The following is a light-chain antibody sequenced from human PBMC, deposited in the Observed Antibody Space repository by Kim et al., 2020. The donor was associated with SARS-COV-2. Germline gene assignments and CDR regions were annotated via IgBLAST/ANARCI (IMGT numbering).Light chain of an antibody. Sequence: PGQRVTISCSGRSPNIGSNYVYWYQQLPGTAPKLLNYRNNQRPSGVPDRFSGSKSGTSASLAISGLRSEDEADYYCAAWDDSLSKVFGTGTKVTVL. CDR1: SPNIGSNY. CDR2: RNN. J-gene: IGLJ1*01. CDR3: AAWDDSLSKV. V-gene: IGLV1-47*01.